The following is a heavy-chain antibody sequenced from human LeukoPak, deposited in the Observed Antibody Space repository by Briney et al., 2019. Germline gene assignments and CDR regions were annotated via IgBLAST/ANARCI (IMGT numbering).Heavy chain of an antibody. D-gene: IGHD3-10*01. CDR2: ISWNSGSI. J-gene: IGHJ5*02. Sequence: PGGSLRLSCAASGFTFDDYAMHWVRQAPGKGLEWVSGISWNSGSIGYADSVKGRFTISRDNAKNSLYLQMNSLRAEDTALYYCTKDKGQYYYYGSGSAFDPWGQGTLVTVSS. V-gene: IGHV3-9*01. CDR1: GFTFDDYA. CDR3: TKDKGQYYYYGSGSAFDP.